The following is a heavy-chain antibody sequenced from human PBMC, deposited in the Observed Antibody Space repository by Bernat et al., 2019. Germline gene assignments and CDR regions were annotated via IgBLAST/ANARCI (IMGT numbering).Heavy chain of an antibody. CDR1: GFTFSSYA. CDR3: AALVTFFIDY. D-gene: IGHD4-11*01. CDR2: ISYDGSNK. Sequence: QVQLVESGGGVVQPGRSLRLSCAASGFTFSSYAMHWVRQAPGKGLEWVAVISYDGSNKYYADSVKGRFTISRDNSKNTLYLQMNSLRAEDTAVYYCAALVTFFIDYWGRGTLVTVSS. J-gene: IGHJ4*02. V-gene: IGHV3-30-3*01.